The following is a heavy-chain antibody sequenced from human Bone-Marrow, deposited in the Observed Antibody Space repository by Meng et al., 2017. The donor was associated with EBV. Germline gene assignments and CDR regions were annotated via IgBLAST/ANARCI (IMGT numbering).Heavy chain of an antibody. CDR3: ASESGRGFTPDY. CDR1: GGTFRSDA. J-gene: IGHJ4*02. CDR2: LIPMSDAP. V-gene: IGHV1-69*01. D-gene: IGHD3-10*01. Sequence: QVQVVQSGAEVKKPGSSVKVSCRTSGGTFRSDAVSRVRQAPGQGLEWMGGLIPMSDAPHYAQKFQGRVTMTADESTSTHYMDLTGLRSDDTAVYYCASESGRGFTPDYWGQGTLVTVSS.